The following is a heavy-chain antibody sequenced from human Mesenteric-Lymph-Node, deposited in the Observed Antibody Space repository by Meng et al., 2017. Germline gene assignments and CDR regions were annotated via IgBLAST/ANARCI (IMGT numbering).Heavy chain of an antibody. CDR3: VRDTRRGGGWFDP. CDR2: TYHGVNI. CDR1: GDSITSGDYS. D-gene: IGHD3-10*01. J-gene: IGHJ5*02. Sequence: QVQLQELCSGLVRPSRTLPLPCALSGDSITSGDYSWTWIRQPPGKGLEWIGYTYHGVNIYYTPSLRSRVTISVDKSRNQFSLKLTSVSAADTAVYYCVRDTRRGGGWFDPWGQGTLVTVSS. V-gene: IGHV4-30-2*01.